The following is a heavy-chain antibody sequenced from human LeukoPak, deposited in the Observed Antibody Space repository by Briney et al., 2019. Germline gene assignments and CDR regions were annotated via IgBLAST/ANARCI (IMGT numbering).Heavy chain of an antibody. CDR2: IIPIFGTA. J-gene: IGHJ3*02. D-gene: IGHD4-17*01. CDR3: ARENFLGGDYVGAFDI. V-gene: IGHV1-69*13. CDR1: GGTFSSYA. Sequence: ASVKVSCKASGGTFSSYAISWVRQAPGQGLEWMGGIIPIFGTANYAQNFQGRVTITADESTATAYMELSSLKSDDTAVYYCARENFLGGDYVGAFDIWGQGTMVTVSS.